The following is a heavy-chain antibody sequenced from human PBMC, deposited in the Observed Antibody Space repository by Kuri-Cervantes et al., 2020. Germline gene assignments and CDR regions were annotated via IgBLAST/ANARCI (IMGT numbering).Heavy chain of an antibody. J-gene: IGHJ6*03. V-gene: IGHV3-23*01. CDR1: GFTFSSYA. D-gene: IGHD3-3*01. Sequence: GGSLRLSCAASGFTFSSYAMSWVRQAPGKGLEWVSAISGSGGSTYYADSVKGRFTISRDNSKNTLYLQMNSLRAEDTAVYYCARAKEVGYDFWSGYYTNYYYYYYMDVWGKGTTITVSS. CDR3: ARAKEVGYDFWSGYYTNYYYYYYMDV. CDR2: ISGSGGST.